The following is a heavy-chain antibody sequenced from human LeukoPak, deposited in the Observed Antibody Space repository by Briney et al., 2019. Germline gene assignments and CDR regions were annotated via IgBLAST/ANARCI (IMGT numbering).Heavy chain of an antibody. Sequence: SETLSLTCTVSGGSISSYHWSWIRQPPGKGLEWIGYIYYSGSTNYNPSLKSRVTISVDTSKNQFSLKLSSVTAADTAVYYCARVQGFGELFPVYFDYWGQGTLVTVSS. CDR3: ARVQGFGELFPVYFDY. V-gene: IGHV4-59*01. CDR2: IYYSGST. J-gene: IGHJ4*02. D-gene: IGHD3-10*01. CDR1: GGSISSYH.